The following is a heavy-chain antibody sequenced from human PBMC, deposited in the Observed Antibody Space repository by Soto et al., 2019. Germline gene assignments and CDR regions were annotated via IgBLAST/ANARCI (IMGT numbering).Heavy chain of an antibody. D-gene: IGHD3-3*01. Sequence: EVQLLESGGGLVQHGGSLRLSCAASGFTFSSYAMSWVRHAPGKGLEWVSAISGSGGSTYYAECVMGRFTLSRDNSKNMLYLEMDRLRAEDTAVYYGAKSRVLRCRGSYGMDVWGQGTTVTVSS. V-gene: IGHV3-23*01. CDR1: GFTFSSYA. CDR3: AKSRVLRCRGSYGMDV. CDR2: ISGSGGST. J-gene: IGHJ6*02.